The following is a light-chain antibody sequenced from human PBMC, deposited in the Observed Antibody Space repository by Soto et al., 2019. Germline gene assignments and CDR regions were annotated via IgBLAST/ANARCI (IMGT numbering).Light chain of an antibody. Sequence: QSVLTQPPSASGTPGQRGTISCSGSSSNIGSKTVNWYQQVPGTAPKLLIYINDQRPSGVPDRFSGAKSGTSASLAISGPQSEDEADYYCAAWDDSLNGVVFGGGTKLTVL. CDR1: SSNIGSKT. CDR2: IND. V-gene: IGLV1-44*01. J-gene: IGLJ2*01. CDR3: AAWDDSLNGVV.